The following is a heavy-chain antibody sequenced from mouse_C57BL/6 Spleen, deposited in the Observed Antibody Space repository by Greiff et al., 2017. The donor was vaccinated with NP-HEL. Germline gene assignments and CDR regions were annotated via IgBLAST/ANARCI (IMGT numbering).Heavy chain of an antibody. D-gene: IGHD2-1*01. J-gene: IGHJ3*01. Sequence: VKLMESGAELVKPGASVKISCKASGYAFSSYWMNWVKQRPGKGLEWIGQIYPGDGDTKYNGKFKGKATLTADKSSSTAYMQLSSLTAGVSAVYFCARHGNSFAYWGQGTLVTVSA. V-gene: IGHV1-80*01. CDR3: ARHGNSFAY. CDR1: GYAFSSYW. CDR2: IYPGDGDT.